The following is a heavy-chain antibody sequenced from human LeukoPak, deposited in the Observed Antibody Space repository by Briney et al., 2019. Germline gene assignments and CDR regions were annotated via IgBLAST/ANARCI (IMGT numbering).Heavy chain of an antibody. V-gene: IGHV4-31*03. Sequence: SETLSLTCTVSGGSISSGGYYWSWIRQHPGKGLEWIGYIYYSGSTYYNPSLKSRVTISVDTSKNQFSLKLSSVTAADTAVYFCARARGGHGSGSYTDYWGQGTLVTVSS. D-gene: IGHD3-10*01. CDR1: GGSISSGGYY. J-gene: IGHJ4*02. CDR3: ARARGGHGSGSYTDY. CDR2: IYYSGST.